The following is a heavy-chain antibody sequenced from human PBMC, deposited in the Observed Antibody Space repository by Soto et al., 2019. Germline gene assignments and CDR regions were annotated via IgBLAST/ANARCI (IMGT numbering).Heavy chain of an antibody. Sequence: EVQLVESGGGLVKPGGSLRLSCAASGFTFSTHYMTWVRQAPGKGLEWVSSISTSSSYTFYADSMKGRFTISRDNAKNSLSLEMNSLREDATAVYYCARDTSVYCTGGRCYSGGAFDIWGEGTMVTLSA. CDR1: GFTFSTHY. CDR3: ARDTSVYCTGGRCYSGGAFDI. CDR2: ISTSSSYT. D-gene: IGHD2-15*01. J-gene: IGHJ3*02. V-gene: IGHV3-21*06.